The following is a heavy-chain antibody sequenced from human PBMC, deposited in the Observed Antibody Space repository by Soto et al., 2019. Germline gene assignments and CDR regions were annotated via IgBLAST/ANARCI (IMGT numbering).Heavy chain of an antibody. CDR3: ARDSTFDDMGGAFDI. V-gene: IGHV4-30-4*01. CDR2: IYYSGST. Sequence: QVQLQESGPGLVKPSQTLSPTCTVSGGSISSGDYYWSWIRQPPGKGLEWIGYIYYSGSTYYNPSLKSRVTISVDTSKNQFSLKLSSVTAADTAVYYCARDSTFDDMGGAFDIWGQGTMVTVSS. J-gene: IGHJ3*02. D-gene: IGHD3-9*01. CDR1: GGSISSGDYY.